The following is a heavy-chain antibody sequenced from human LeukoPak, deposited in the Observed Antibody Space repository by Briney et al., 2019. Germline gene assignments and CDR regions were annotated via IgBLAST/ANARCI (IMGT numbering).Heavy chain of an antibody. D-gene: IGHD6-13*01. J-gene: IGHJ6*02. V-gene: IGHV3-74*01. CDR3: ARVVSSSWTGYYYGMDV. CDR1: GFTFSNYW. Sequence: GGSLRLSCAGSGFTFSNYWMHWVRQAPGKGLVWVSRINTDGSSTSYADSLKGRFTISRDNAKNTLYLQMNSLRAEDTAVYYCARVVSSSWTGYYYGMDVWGQGTTVTVSS. CDR2: INTDGSST.